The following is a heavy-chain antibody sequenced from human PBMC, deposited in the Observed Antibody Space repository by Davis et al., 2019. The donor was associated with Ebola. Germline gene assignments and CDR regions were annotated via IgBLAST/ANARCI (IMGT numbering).Heavy chain of an antibody. D-gene: IGHD1-14*01. CDR3: ARESRKHYYFDY. V-gene: IGHV3-53*01. CDR1: GFTVSSNY. J-gene: IGHJ4*02. CDR2: IYSGGST. Sequence: GESLKISCAASGFTVSSNYMSWVRQAPGKGLEWVSVIYSGGSTYYADSVKGRFTISRDNSKNTLYLQMNSLRAEDTAVYYCARESRKHYYFDYWGQGTLVTVSS.